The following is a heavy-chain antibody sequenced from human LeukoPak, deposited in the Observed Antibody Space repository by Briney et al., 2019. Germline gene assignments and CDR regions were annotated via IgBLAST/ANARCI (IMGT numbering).Heavy chain of an antibody. CDR1: GGSISSYY. Sequence: PSETLSPTCTVSGGSISSYYWSWIRQPPGKGLEWIGYIYYSGSTNYNPSLKSRVTISVDTSKNQFSLKLSSVTAADTAVYYCARTPIAVAGTFDIWGQGTMVTVSS. J-gene: IGHJ3*02. CDR2: IYYSGST. D-gene: IGHD6-19*01. V-gene: IGHV4-59*01. CDR3: ARTPIAVAGTFDI.